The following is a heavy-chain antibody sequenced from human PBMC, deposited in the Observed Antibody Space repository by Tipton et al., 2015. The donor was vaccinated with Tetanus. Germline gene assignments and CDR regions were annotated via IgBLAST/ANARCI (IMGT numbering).Heavy chain of an antibody. J-gene: IGHJ2*01. CDR1: GYNFSHYS. D-gene: IGHD7-27*01. CDR2: IDPRDSEA. Sequence: QLVQSGADVKKPGESLKISCQASGYNFSHYSIGWVRQMPGKGLEWVGIIDPRDSEARYGPSFQGQVFISAAKSISTTYLQWGSLTASDTAIYYCARRLGPYTGDQVWHFDLWGRGTLVTVSS. V-gene: IGHV5-51*01. CDR3: ARRLGPYTGDQVWHFDL.